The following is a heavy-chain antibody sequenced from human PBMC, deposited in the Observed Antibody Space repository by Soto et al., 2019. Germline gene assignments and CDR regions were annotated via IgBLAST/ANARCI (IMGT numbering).Heavy chain of an antibody. Sequence: PGESLKISCKGSGYSFTSYWISWVRQMPGKGLEWMGRIDPSDSYTNYSPSFQGHVTISADKSISTAYLQWSSLKASDTAMYYWARLVMVRGVQTYGMDVWGQGTRVTV. CDR2: IDPSDSYT. CDR1: GYSFTSYW. CDR3: ARLVMVRGVQTYGMDV. D-gene: IGHD3-10*01. J-gene: IGHJ6*02. V-gene: IGHV5-10-1*01.